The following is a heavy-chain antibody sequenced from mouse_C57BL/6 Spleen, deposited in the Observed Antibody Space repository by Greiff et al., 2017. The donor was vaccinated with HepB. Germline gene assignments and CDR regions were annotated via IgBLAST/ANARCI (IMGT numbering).Heavy chain of an antibody. CDR3: ARGVATEYYYAMDY. CDR2: ISSGSSTI. Sequence: EVHLVESGGGLVKPGGSLKLSCAASGFTFSDYGMHWVRQAPEKGLEWVAYISSGSSTIYYADTVKGRFTISRDNAKNTLFLQMTSLRSEDTAMYYCARGVATEYYYAMDYWGQGTSVTVSS. J-gene: IGHJ4*01. CDR1: GFTFSDYG. D-gene: IGHD1-1*01. V-gene: IGHV5-17*01.